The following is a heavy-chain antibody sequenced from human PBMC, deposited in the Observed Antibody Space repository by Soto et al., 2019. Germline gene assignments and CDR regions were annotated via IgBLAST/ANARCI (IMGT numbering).Heavy chain of an antibody. CDR1: GFTFSSSG. D-gene: IGHD6-13*01. V-gene: IGHV3-30*18. Sequence: QVQLVESGGGVVQPERSLRLSCAASGFTFSSSGMHWVRQGPGKGLEWVTVLSSDGSNKHYADSVKGRFTISRDNSKNTLYLQMNSLRAEDTAVYYCAKGAAYYYYYMDVWGKGTTVIVSS. CDR2: LSSDGSNK. CDR3: AKGAAYYYYYMDV. J-gene: IGHJ6*03.